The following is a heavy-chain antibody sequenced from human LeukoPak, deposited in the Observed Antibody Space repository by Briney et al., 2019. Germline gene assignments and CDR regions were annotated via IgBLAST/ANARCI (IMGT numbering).Heavy chain of an antibody. CDR3: AKDNGIAVVVYYFDY. D-gene: IGHD6-19*01. V-gene: IGHV3-30*04. Sequence: GGSLRLSCAASGFTFSSYAMHWVRQAPGKGLEWVAVISYDGSNKYYADSVKGRFTISRDNSKNTLYLQMNSLRAEDTAVYYCAKDNGIAVVVYYFDYWGQGTLVTVSS. CDR1: GFTFSSYA. J-gene: IGHJ4*02. CDR2: ISYDGSNK.